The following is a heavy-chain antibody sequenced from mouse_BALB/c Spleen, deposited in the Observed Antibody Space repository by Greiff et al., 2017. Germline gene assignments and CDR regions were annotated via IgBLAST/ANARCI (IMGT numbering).Heavy chain of an antibody. D-gene: IGHD1-1*01. CDR3: ARDYYGSSYDWYFDG. J-gene: IGHJ1*01. Sequence: VQLKESGPGLVKPSRSLSLPCTATGYSFTSYYAWNGIRQFPGNQLRWMGYISYSGSTSYNPSLKSRISITRDTTKNKFFLQLSSVTTEDTATYYCARDYYGSSYDWYFDGWGAGTTVTVSS. CDR2: ISYSGST. V-gene: IGHV3-2*02. CDR1: GYSFTSYYA.